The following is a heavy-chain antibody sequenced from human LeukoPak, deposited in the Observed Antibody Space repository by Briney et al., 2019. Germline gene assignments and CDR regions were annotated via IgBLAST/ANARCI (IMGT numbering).Heavy chain of an antibody. J-gene: IGHJ5*02. Sequence: SETLSLTCAVYGGSFIGYYWSWIRQPPGKGLEWIGEINHFGSTNYNPSLKSRVTISIDTSKNQFSLKLSSVTAADTAVYYCARVKVGATNNWFDPWGQGTLVTVSS. CDR1: GGSFIGYY. CDR3: ARVKVGATNNWFDP. D-gene: IGHD1-26*01. V-gene: IGHV4-34*01. CDR2: INHFGST.